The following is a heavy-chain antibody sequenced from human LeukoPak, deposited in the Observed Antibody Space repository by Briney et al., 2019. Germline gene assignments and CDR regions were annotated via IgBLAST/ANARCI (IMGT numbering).Heavy chain of an antibody. D-gene: IGHD3-9*01. CDR1: GYTFTGYY. CDR3: ARSPHILAGENFDY. V-gene: IGHV1-2*02. J-gene: IGHJ4*02. Sequence: ASVKVSCKASGYTFTGYYMHWVRQAPGQGLEWMGWINSNSGGTNYAQKFQGRVTMTRDTSISTAYMELTRLRSDDTAVYFCARSPHILAGENFDYWGQGTLVTVSS. CDR2: INSNSGGT.